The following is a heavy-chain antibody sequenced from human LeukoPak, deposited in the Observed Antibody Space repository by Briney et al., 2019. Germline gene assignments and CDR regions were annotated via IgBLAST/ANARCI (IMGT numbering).Heavy chain of an antibody. V-gene: IGHV1-69*04. CDR3: VAVAGTAMYYFDY. Sequence: PGGSLRLSCTASGGTFSSYAISWVRQAPGQGLEWMGRIIPILGIANYAQKFQGRVTITADKSTSTAYMELSSLRSEDTAVYYCVAVAGTAMYYFDYWGQGTLVTVSS. J-gene: IGHJ4*02. CDR1: GGTFSSYA. CDR2: IIPILGIA. D-gene: IGHD6-19*01.